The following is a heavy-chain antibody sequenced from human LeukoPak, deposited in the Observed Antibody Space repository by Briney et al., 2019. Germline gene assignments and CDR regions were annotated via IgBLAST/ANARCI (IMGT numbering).Heavy chain of an antibody. Sequence: ASVKVSCKASGYTFTSYYMHWVRQAPGQGLEWMGIINPSRGSTTYAQNFQGRVTMTRDTSTSTVYMELSGLRSGDTAVYYCARDGTTVNPLDPYYYYMDVWGKGTTVTVSS. CDR1: GYTFTSYY. CDR3: ARDGTTVNPLDPYYYYMDV. CDR2: INPSRGST. V-gene: IGHV1-46*01. J-gene: IGHJ6*03. D-gene: IGHD4-11*01.